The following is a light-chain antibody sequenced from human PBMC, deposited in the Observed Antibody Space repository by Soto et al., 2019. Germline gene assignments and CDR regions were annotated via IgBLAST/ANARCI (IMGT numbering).Light chain of an antibody. CDR3: MQRIQYPCT. V-gene: IGKV2D-29*01. J-gene: IGKJ2*02. CDR1: QTLYHTDGKTY. CDR2: EVS. Sequence: DLLVTQAPLSLSVTPGQPASISCKSSQTLYHTDGKTYLHWYLQKPGQPPHLLIYEVSSRFSGVPDRVSGSVSGTNFTLEISRVEPEDVGDNYCMQRIQYPCTVGQGTKLEI.